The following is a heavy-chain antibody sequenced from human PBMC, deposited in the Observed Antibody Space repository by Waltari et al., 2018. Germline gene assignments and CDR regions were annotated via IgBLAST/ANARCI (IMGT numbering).Heavy chain of an antibody. Sequence: QVQLVESGGGVVQPGRSLRLSCAASGFTFRSYGMHWVRPAPGKGLEWVAVIWYDGSNKYYADSVKGRFTISRDNSKNTLYLQMNSLRAEDTAMYYCAKAPSGDGSGSTFFDYWGQGTLVTVSS. D-gene: IGHD3-10*01. J-gene: IGHJ4*02. CDR2: IWYDGSNK. V-gene: IGHV3-30*18. CDR3: AKAPSGDGSGSTFFDY. CDR1: GFTFRSYG.